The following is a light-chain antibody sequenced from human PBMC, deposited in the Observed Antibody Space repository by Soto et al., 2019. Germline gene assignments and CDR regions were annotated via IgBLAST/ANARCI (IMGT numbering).Light chain of an antibody. V-gene: IGKV1-9*01. CDR2: TIS. CDR1: QGVSSF. CDR3: QQHNSYPLT. J-gene: IGKJ4*01. Sequence: DFHLTHPLSILSASVGDRLTITCRASQGVSSFLAWYQQKPGKAPKLLIYTISTLQSGVPSRFSGSGSGTDFTLTISSLQPEDFATYYCQQHNSYPLTFGGGTKWIS.